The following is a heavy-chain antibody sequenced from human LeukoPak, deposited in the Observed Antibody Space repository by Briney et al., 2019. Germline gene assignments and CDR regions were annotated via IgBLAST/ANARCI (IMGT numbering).Heavy chain of an antibody. CDR2: ISTSGST. V-gene: IGHV4-4*07. CDR1: GGSISSYY. D-gene: IGHD3-16*01. CDR3: ARAVDTTWGYFDY. Sequence: SETLSLTCTVSGGSISSYYWSWIRQPAGKGLEWIGRISTSGSTNYKSSLKSRVTMSVDTSKNQFSLNLTSVTAADTAMYYCARAVDTTWGYFDYWGQGTLVTVSS. J-gene: IGHJ4*02.